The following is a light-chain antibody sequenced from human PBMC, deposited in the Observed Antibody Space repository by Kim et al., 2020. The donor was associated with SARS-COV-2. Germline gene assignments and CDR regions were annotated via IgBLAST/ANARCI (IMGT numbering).Light chain of an antibody. J-gene: IGLJ1*01. CDR3: CSYAGSNTYV. Sequence: GQSITISCPGTSSDVGNYNLVSWYQQHPGKAPKLMIYEVTKRPSGVSNRFFGSKSGNTASLTISGLQAEDEADYYCCSYAGSNTYVFGTGTKVTVL. CDR1: SSDVGNYNL. CDR2: EVT. V-gene: IGLV2-23*02.